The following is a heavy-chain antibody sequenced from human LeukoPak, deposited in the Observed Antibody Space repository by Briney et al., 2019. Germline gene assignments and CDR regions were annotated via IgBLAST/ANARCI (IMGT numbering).Heavy chain of an antibody. Sequence: PGGSLRLSCAASGFTFSSYSMNWVRQAPGKGLEWVSSISSSSSYIYYADSVKGRFTISRDNAKNSLYLQMNSLRAEDTAVYYCAREGQWLVSDAFDIWGQGAMVTVSS. CDR2: ISSSSSYI. J-gene: IGHJ3*02. CDR1: GFTFSSYS. V-gene: IGHV3-21*01. D-gene: IGHD6-19*01. CDR3: AREGQWLVSDAFDI.